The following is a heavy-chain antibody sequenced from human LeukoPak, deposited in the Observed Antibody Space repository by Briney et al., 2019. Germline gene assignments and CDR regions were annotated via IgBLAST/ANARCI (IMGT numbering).Heavy chain of an antibody. V-gene: IGHV3-21*01. Sequence: PGGSLRLSCAASGFTFSSYSMNWVRQAPGKGPEWVSSISSSSSYIYYADSAKGRFTISRDNAKNSLYLQMNSLRAEDTAVYYCARDQRDDSGSYLRLDYWGQGTLVTVSS. J-gene: IGHJ4*02. CDR2: ISSSSSYI. CDR1: GFTFSSYS. D-gene: IGHD1-26*01. CDR3: ARDQRDDSGSYLRLDY.